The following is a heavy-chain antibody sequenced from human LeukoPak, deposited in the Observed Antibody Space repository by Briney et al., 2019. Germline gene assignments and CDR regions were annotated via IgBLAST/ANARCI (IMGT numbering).Heavy chain of an antibody. V-gene: IGHV3-9*03. CDR2: LSWNSGSI. J-gene: IGHJ4*02. Sequence: PGSSLRLSCAASGFTFDDYAMLWVPQAPGKGLEWVSDLSWNSGSIGYADSVKGRLTISRDNAKNSLYLQMNSQRAEDMALYYCAKGGYSISSRFDYWGQGTLVIVSS. D-gene: IGHD6-6*01. CDR1: GFTFDDYA. CDR3: AKGGYSISSRFDY.